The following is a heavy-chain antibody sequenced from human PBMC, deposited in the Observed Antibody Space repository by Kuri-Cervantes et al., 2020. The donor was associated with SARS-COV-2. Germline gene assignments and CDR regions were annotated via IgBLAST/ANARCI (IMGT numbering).Heavy chain of an antibody. J-gene: IGHJ4*02. Sequence: ASVKVSCKASGYTFTGYYMHWVRQAPGQGLEWMGAINPSGGGTTYAQKFQGRVTMTRDTSTTTVYLELSSLTSEDTAVYYCARVGSSSWRQYDYWGQGTLVTVSS. CDR3: ARVGSSSWRQYDY. CDR1: GYTFTGYY. CDR2: INPSGGGT. D-gene: IGHD6-13*01. V-gene: IGHV1-46*01.